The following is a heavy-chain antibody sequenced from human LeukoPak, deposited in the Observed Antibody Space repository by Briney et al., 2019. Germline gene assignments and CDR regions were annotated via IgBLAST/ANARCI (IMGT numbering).Heavy chain of an antibody. J-gene: IGHJ4*02. D-gene: IGHD2-2*01. Sequence: SETLSLTCAVYGGSFSGYYWSWIRQPPGKGLEWIGSIYYSGSTYYNPSLKSRVTISVDTSKNQFSLKLSSVAAADTAVYYCARIVVVPAAIFGGTYYFDYWGQGTLVTVSS. V-gene: IGHV4-34*01. CDR1: GGSFSGYY. CDR3: ARIVVVPAAIFGGTYYFDY. CDR2: IYYSGST.